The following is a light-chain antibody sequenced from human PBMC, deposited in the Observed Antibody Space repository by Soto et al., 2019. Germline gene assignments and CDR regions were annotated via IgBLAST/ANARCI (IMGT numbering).Light chain of an antibody. Sequence: DIQMTQSPSTLSGSVGDRVTITCRASQSIGSWLAWYQQKPGKAPNLLIYKASTLISGVPPRFSGSGSGTAFTPTISSLQPDDFATYYCQHYNSYSEAFGQGTKVDIK. CDR2: KAS. J-gene: IGKJ1*01. V-gene: IGKV1-5*03. CDR3: QHYNSYSEA. CDR1: QSIGSW.